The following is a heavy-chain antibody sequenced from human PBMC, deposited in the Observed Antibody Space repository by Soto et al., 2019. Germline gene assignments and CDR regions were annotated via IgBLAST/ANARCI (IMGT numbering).Heavy chain of an antibody. CDR1: GGTFSSYT. V-gene: IGHV1-69*02. Sequence: SVKVSCKASGGTFSSYTISWVRQAPGQGLEWMGRIIPILGIANYAQKFQGRVTITADKSTSTAYMELSSLRSEDTAVYYCARGRSYYYDSSGYLEPAFEYYYGMDVWGQGTTVTV. CDR3: ARGRSYYYDSSGYLEPAFEYYYGMDV. J-gene: IGHJ6*02. CDR2: IIPILGIA. D-gene: IGHD3-22*01.